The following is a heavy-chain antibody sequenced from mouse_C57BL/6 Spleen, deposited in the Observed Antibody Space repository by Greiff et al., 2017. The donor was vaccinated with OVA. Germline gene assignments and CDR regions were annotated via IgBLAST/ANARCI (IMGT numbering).Heavy chain of an antibody. CDR1: GFNIKDYY. CDR3: TTQGIYDGYPYYYAMDY. Sequence: EVQLQQSGAELVRPGASVKLSCTASGFNIKDYYMHWVKQRPEQGLEWIGRIDPEDGDTEYAPKFQGKATMTADTSSNTAYLQLSSLTSEDTAVYYCTTQGIYDGYPYYYAMDYWGQGTSVTVSS. V-gene: IGHV14-1*01. J-gene: IGHJ4*01. D-gene: IGHD2-3*01. CDR2: IDPEDGDT.